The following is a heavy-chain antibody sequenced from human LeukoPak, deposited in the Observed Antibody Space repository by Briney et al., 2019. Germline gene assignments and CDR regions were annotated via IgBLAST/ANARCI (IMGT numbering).Heavy chain of an antibody. V-gene: IGHV3-66*02. J-gene: IGHJ3*02. CDR2: VYAGGGT. CDR3: ARDVRDEGAFDI. D-gene: IGHD5-24*01. CDR1: GVSVSTNY. Sequence: GGSLRLSCVVSGVSVSTNYMSWVRQVQGKGLEWVSVVYAGGGTYYADFVKGRFSISKDNSKNTLYLQMNSLRAEDTAVYYCARDVRDEGAFDIWGQGTMVTVSS.